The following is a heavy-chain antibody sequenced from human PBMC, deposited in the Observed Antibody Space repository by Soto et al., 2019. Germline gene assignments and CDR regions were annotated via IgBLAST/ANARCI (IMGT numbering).Heavy chain of an antibody. V-gene: IGHV1-46*01. CDR2: INPSGGST. D-gene: IGHD3-3*01. CDR1: GYTFTSYY. J-gene: IGHJ6*01. Sequence: ASVKVSCKASGYTFTSYYMHWVRQAPGQGLEWMGIINPSGGSTSYAQKFQGRVTMTRDTSTSTVYMELSSLRSEDTAVYYCARARVFSFFGVVPPYYYYGRDVGGQGTTVTVSA. CDR3: ARARVFSFFGVVPPYYYYGRDV.